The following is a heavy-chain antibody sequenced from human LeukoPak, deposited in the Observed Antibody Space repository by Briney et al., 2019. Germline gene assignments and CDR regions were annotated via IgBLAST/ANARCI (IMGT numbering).Heavy chain of an antibody. CDR3: ARGGLQLWFSPDAFDI. CDR1: GYTFTNNA. Sequence: EASVKVSCKASGYTFTNNAIHWVRQAPGQRLEWMGWINAGNGNAKYSQKFQGRVTITSDTSASAAYMEMNSLRSEDTAVYYCARGGLQLWFSPDAFDIWGQGTKVTVSS. V-gene: IGHV1-3*01. CDR2: INAGNGNA. J-gene: IGHJ3*02. D-gene: IGHD5-18*01.